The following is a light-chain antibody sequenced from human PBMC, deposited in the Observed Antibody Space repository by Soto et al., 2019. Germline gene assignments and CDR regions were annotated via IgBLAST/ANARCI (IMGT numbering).Light chain of an antibody. CDR1: SSDIGRYKY. V-gene: IGLV2-14*01. Sequence: QSALTQPASVSGSPGQSITISCTGTSSDIGRYKYVSWYQQHPGKAPRLVISGVNKRPSGISNRFSGSKSGNTASLTISGLHADDEAIYYCASYTSTTTLVVFGGGTKLTVL. CDR3: ASYTSTTTLVV. J-gene: IGLJ2*01. CDR2: GVN.